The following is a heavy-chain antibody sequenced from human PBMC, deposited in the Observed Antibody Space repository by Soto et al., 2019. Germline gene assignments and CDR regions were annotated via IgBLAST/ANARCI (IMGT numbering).Heavy chain of an antibody. D-gene: IGHD3-10*01. V-gene: IGHV1-69*01. CDR2: IIPMFGTP. Sequence: QVLLVQAGGGVKIPGSSVKISCKASGGSFTNQAVSWVRQAPGQGLEWMGAIIPMFGTPFNAQRFQGRVTITADEAKSTAYMELSSLSLEDTAVYYCASGLRTGNYGMDVWGHGTTVSVSS. CDR1: GGSFTNQA. CDR3: ASGLRTGNYGMDV. J-gene: IGHJ6*02.